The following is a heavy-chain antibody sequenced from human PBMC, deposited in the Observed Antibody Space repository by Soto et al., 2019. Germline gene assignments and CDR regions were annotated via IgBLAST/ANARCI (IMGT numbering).Heavy chain of an antibody. CDR1: GGSVSSSSYY. CDR3: ARGHDIFDSPPRSQYYYYGMDV. CDR2: IYHTGST. D-gene: IGHD3-9*01. V-gene: IGHV4-61*03. Sequence: QLQQSGPGLVKPSETLSLTCTVSGGSVSSSSYYWSWIRQPPGKGLEWIGYIYHTGSTKYNPSLENRVTISGDKSKHHFSLKLTSVTTADTAVYYCARGHDIFDSPPRSQYYYYGMDVWGQGTTVTVSS. J-gene: IGHJ6*02.